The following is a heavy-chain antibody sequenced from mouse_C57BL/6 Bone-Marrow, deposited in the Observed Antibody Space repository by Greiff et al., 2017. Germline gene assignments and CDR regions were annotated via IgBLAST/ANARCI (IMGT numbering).Heavy chain of an antibody. V-gene: IGHV5-12*01. Sequence: EVKLVESGGGLVQPGGSLKLSCAASGFTFSDYYMYWVRQTPEKRLEWVAYISNGGGSTYYPDTVKGRFTISRDNAKNTLYLQMSRLKSEDTAMYYCARHDYGGGFWYFDVWGTGTTVTVSS. CDR2: ISNGGGST. J-gene: IGHJ1*03. CDR1: GFTFSDYY. D-gene: IGHD1-1*01. CDR3: ARHDYGGGFWYFDV.